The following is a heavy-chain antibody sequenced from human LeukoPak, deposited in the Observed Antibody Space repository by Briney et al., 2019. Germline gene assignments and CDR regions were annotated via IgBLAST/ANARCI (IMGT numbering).Heavy chain of an antibody. V-gene: IGHV4-39*07. CDR1: GGSIISSTYY. Sequence: PSETLSLTCTVSGGSIISSTYYWGWIRQTPGKGLEWIGSTYHSGIPYYNPFLLGRATISADTSKNQFSLKVRSVTAADTALYYCARDHGNNFFDPWGQGTLVTVS. CDR2: TYHSGIP. CDR3: ARDHGNNFFDP. J-gene: IGHJ5*02.